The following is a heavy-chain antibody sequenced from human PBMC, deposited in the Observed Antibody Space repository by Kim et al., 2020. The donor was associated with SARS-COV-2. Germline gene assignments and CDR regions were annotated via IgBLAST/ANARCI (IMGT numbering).Heavy chain of an antibody. V-gene: IGHV3-33*06. Sequence: ADSVKGRFTISRDNSKNTLYLQMNSLRAEDTAVYYCAKERYIPYYYGMDVWGQGTTVTVSS. D-gene: IGHD3-9*01. J-gene: IGHJ6*02. CDR3: AKERYIPYYYGMDV.